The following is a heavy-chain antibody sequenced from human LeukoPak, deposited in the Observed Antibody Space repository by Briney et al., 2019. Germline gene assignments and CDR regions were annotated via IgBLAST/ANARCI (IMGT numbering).Heavy chain of an antibody. V-gene: IGHV3-23*01. D-gene: IGHD1-1*01. J-gene: IGHJ4*02. CDR3: AKLPYDTTDYELDY. CDR1: GFTFSSCA. CDR2: ISGAGTST. Sequence: GGFLRLSCAASGFTFSSCAMTWVRQAPGKGLEWVAAISGAGTSTYYADFVMGRLTISRDNSKNTLYLQVSSLSAEDTAVYYCAKLPYDTTDYELDYWGQGTLVTVAS.